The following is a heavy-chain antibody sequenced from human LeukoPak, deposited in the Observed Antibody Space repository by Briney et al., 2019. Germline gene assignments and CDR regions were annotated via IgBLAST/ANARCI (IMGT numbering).Heavy chain of an antibody. CDR2: INPNSGGT. D-gene: IGHD2-2*02. J-gene: IGHJ3*02. V-gene: IGHV1-2*02. CDR3: ARRIPAGIGAFDM. CDR1: GYTFTAYY. Sequence: ASVKVSCKASGYTFTAYYMHWVRQAPGQGLEWMGWINPNSGGTNYAQKFQGRVTMTRDTSISTAYMELSRLRSDDTAVYYCARRIPAGIGAFDMWGQGTMVTVSS.